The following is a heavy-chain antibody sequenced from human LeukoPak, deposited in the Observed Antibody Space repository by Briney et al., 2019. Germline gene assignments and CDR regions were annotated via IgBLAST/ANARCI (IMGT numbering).Heavy chain of an antibody. V-gene: IGHV1-18*01. CDR1: GYAFTSYG. Sequence: ASVKVSCKASGYAFTSYGISWVRQAPGQGLEWMGWISAYNDNTNYAQKFQGRVTMTTDTSTSTAYMELRSLRSDDTAVYYCAKGTFGELLSYRNWGQGTLVTVSS. J-gene: IGHJ4*02. CDR3: AKGTFGELLSYRN. CDR2: ISAYNDNT. D-gene: IGHD3-10*01.